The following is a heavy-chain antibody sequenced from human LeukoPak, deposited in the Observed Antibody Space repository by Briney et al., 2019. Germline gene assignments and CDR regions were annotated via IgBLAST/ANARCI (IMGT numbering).Heavy chain of an antibody. J-gene: IGHJ4*02. CDR3: ARTDFNYDILTGYYRGPFDY. CDR1: GYTFTSYY. D-gene: IGHD3-9*01. V-gene: IGHV1-46*01. Sequence: ASVKVSCKASGYTFTSYYMHWVRQAPGQGLEWMGIINPSGGSTSYAQKFQGRVTMTRDMSTSTVYMELSSLRSEDTAVYYCARTDFNYDILTGYYRGPFDYWGQGTLVTVSS. CDR2: INPSGGST.